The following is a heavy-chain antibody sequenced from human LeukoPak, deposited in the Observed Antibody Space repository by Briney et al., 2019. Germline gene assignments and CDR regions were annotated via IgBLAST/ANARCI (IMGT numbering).Heavy chain of an antibody. V-gene: IGHV3-7*01. CDR2: IKQDGSEK. D-gene: IGHD3-16*01. Sequence: GGSLRLSCTASGFTFNRDWTAWVRQAPGKGLEWVANIKQDGSEKYYVDSVKGRFTISRDNAKNSLYLQMNSLRAEDTAVYYCARVFWGYMDVWGKGTTVTVSS. J-gene: IGHJ6*03. CDR3: ARVFWGYMDV. CDR1: GFTFNRDW.